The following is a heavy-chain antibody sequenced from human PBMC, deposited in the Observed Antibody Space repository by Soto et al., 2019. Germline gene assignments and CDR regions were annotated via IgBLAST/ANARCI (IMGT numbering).Heavy chain of an antibody. D-gene: IGHD3-3*01. J-gene: IGHJ6*03. Sequence: ASVKVSCKASGYTFTSYDINWVRQATGQGLEWMGWMNPNSGNTGYAQKFQGRVTMTRNTSISTAYMELSSLRSEDTAVYYCARLLLSPYYYYMDVWGKGTTVTVSS. V-gene: IGHV1-8*01. CDR3: ARLLLSPYYYYMDV. CDR1: GYTFTSYD. CDR2: MNPNSGNT.